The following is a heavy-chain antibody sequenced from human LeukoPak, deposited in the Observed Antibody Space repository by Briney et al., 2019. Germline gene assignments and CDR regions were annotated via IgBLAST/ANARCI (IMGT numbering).Heavy chain of an antibody. J-gene: IGHJ4*02. V-gene: IGHV1-2*02. CDR2: INPNSGDT. CDR1: GYTFSGYY. D-gene: IGHD5-24*01. CDR3: ARDPSSRGNFDY. Sequence: ASVKVSCMASGYTFSGYYMHWVRQAPGQGLEWMGWINPNSGDTNYAQKFQGRVTMTRDMSINTAYVELGRLRSDDTAVYYCARDPSSRGNFDYWGQGTLVTVSS.